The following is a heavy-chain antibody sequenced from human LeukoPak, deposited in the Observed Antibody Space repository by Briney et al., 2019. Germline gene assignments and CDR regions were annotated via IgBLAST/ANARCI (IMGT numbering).Heavy chain of an antibody. CDR2: INSDGSST. CDR3: ASNIYDILTHAFDI. J-gene: IGHJ3*02. CDR1: GLTFSSYW. Sequence: PGGSLRLSCAASGLTFSSYWMHWVRQAPGKGLVWVSRINSDGSSTSYADSVKGRFTISRDNAKNTLYLQMNSLRAEDTAVYYCASNIYDILTHAFDIWGQGTMVTVSS. D-gene: IGHD3-9*01. V-gene: IGHV3-74*01.